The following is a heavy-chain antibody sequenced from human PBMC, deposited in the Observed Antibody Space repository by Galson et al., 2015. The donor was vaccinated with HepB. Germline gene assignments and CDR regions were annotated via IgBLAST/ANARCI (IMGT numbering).Heavy chain of an antibody. Sequence: SLRLSCAASGFTFSNYPMSWVRQAPGKGLEWVSSVGGTPGITNYADSVKGRFTISRDNSKNTLELQMNSLRVEDTAIYYCAKGPDGRIFVTDVSYWGQGTLVTVSS. CDR2: VGGTPGIT. V-gene: IGHV3-23*01. CDR3: AKGPDGRIFVTDVSY. CDR1: GFTFSNYP. J-gene: IGHJ4*02. D-gene: IGHD2-21*01.